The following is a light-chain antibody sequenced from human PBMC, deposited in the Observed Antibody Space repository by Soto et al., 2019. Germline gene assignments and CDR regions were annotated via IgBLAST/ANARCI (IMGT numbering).Light chain of an antibody. Sequence: QSVLTQPAAVSGSPGQSITISCTGTSGDVGGYNYVSWYQHHPGKAPKLMIYDVSNRPSGVSNRFPGSKSGNTASLTISGLQAEDEADYYCSSYTSSSTLLFGGGTQLTVL. CDR3: SSYTSSSTLL. V-gene: IGLV2-14*03. CDR2: DVS. J-gene: IGLJ2*01. CDR1: SGDVGGYNY.